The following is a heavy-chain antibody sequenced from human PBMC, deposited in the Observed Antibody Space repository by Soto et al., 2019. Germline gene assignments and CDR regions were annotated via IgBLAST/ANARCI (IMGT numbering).Heavy chain of an antibody. CDR2: FNPIGGGP. Sequence: QVQLVQSGAEVKKPGASVKVSCKASGYTFTSYYIHWVRQAPGQGLEWMGVFNPIGGGPSYAQKFQGRVTMTGDTSTSTVYMELSSLRSEDTAVYYCARVALSPAGFDYWGQGTLVTVSS. J-gene: IGHJ4*02. V-gene: IGHV1-46*01. D-gene: IGHD2-21*01. CDR1: GYTFTSYY. CDR3: ARVALSPAGFDY.